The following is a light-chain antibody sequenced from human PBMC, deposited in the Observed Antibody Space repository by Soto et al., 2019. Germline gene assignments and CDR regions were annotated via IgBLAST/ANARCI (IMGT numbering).Light chain of an antibody. J-gene: IGKJ2*01. V-gene: IGKV1-8*01. Sequence: AIRMAQSPSSFSASTGDRVTITCRASQGISNYLAWSQQKPGKAPNLLIYAASTLQSGVPSRFSGSGSGTDFTLTISYLQSEDFATYFCQQYYSYPPIFGQGTKLQIK. CDR1: QGISNY. CDR2: AAS. CDR3: QQYYSYPPI.